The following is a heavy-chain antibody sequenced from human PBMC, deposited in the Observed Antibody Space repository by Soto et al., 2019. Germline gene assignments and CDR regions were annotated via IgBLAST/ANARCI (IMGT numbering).Heavy chain of an antibody. CDR1: GFTFSSYA. D-gene: IGHD6-19*01. Sequence: GGSLRLSWAASGFTFSSYAMHLIRQAPGKGLEWVAVISYDGSNKYYADSVKGRFTISRDNSKNTLYLQMNSLRAEDTAVYYCARDHSSGPLYYFDYWGQGTLVTVSS. CDR2: ISYDGSNK. CDR3: ARDHSSGPLYYFDY. V-gene: IGHV3-30-3*01. J-gene: IGHJ4*02.